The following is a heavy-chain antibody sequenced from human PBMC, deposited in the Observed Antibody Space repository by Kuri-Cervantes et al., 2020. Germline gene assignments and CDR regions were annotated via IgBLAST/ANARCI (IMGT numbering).Heavy chain of an antibody. D-gene: IGHD2-15*01. J-gene: IGHJ4*02. V-gene: IGHV5-51*01. CDR2: IYPGDSDT. CDR1: GYSFTSYW. Sequence: KVSCKGSGYSFTSYWIGWVRQMPGKGLEWMGIIYPGDSDTRYSPSFQVQVTISADKSISTAYLQWTSLKASDTAMYYWARQAEVEFDYWGQGTLVTVSS. CDR3: ARQAEVEFDY.